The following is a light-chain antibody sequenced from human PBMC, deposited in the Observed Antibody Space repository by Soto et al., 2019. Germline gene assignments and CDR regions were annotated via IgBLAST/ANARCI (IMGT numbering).Light chain of an antibody. CDR1: QDISHY. J-gene: IGKJ2*01. V-gene: IGKV1-33*01. Sequence: DIQMTQSPSSLSASVGDRVTITCQASQDISHYLNWYQQKPGKAPKLLIYDASNLVTGATSRFSGSRSGPEFDFTIGSLQAEDIATDYCQPYDNLPYTFGQGTELEIK. CDR3: QPYDNLPYT. CDR2: DAS.